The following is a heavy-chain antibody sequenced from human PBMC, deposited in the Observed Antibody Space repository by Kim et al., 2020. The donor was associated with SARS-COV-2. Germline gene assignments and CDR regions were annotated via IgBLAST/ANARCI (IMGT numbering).Heavy chain of an antibody. J-gene: IGHJ4*02. D-gene: IGHD6-13*01. V-gene: IGHV1-3*01. CDR3: ARDIAAAGG. Sequence: GNTKYSQKFQGRGTITRDTSASTAYMELSSLRSEDTAVYYCARDIAAAGGWGQGTLVTVSS. CDR2: GNT.